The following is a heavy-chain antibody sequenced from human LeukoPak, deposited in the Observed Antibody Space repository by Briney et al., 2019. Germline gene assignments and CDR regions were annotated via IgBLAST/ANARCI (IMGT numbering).Heavy chain of an antibody. Sequence: ASVKVSCKASGYTFTDYYMHWVRQAPGQGPEWMGWIKPNSGGTNYAQKFQDKVTMTRDTSSVTAYMELSSLRSEDTAVYYCARSITMVRGVITTWGQGTLVTVSS. CDR1: GYTFTDYY. CDR3: ARSITMVRGVITT. D-gene: IGHD3-10*01. J-gene: IGHJ5*02. V-gene: IGHV1-2*02. CDR2: IKPNSGGT.